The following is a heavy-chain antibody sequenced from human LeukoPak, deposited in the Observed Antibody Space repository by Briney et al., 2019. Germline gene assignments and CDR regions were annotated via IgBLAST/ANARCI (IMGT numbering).Heavy chain of an antibody. CDR3: ARPGGYCSGNTCEGAFDI. D-gene: IGHD2-15*01. CDR2: IFPADSDT. Sequence: GESLKISCKGSGYTFTTYWIGWVRQMPGKGLEWMGIIFPADSDTKYSPSFQGQATMSADKSISTAYLQWSSLKDSDTATYYCARPGGYCSGNTCEGAFDIWGQGTVVTVSS. J-gene: IGHJ3*02. CDR1: GYTFTTYW. V-gene: IGHV5-51*01.